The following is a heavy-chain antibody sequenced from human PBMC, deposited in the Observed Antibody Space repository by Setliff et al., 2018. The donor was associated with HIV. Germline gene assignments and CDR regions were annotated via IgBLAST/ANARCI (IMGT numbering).Heavy chain of an antibody. D-gene: IGHD3-3*01. Sequence: LRLSCAASGFMFTSYAMTWVRQAPGKGLEWVSTIRGSGDTTHYADSVKGRFTISRDNAKNSLYLQMNSLRAEDTAVYYCARDSYDFWSGYSFDYWGQGTLVTVSS. CDR3: ARDSYDFWSGYSFDY. V-gene: IGHV3-23*01. CDR1: GFMFTSYA. J-gene: IGHJ4*02. CDR2: IRGSGDTT.